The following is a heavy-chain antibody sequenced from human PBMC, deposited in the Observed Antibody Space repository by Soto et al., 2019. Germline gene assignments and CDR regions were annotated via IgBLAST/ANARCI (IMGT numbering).Heavy chain of an antibody. CDR1: AGSINDYY. CDR2: VYSGGSS. CDR3: ASTARAAPGTGLDS. J-gene: IGHJ4*02. Sequence: QVQLQESGPVLVKPSETLSLTCTVFAGSINDYYWSWIRQPPGMRLEWIGFVYSGGSSNYNPSFKSRVTISLETSKIQFSLRLTSLTAADSAVYYCASTARAAPGTGLDSWGQGTLVTVSS. V-gene: IGHV4-59*01. D-gene: IGHD6-25*01.